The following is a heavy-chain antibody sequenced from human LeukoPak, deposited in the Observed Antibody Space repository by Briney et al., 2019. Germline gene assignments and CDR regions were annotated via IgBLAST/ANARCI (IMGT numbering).Heavy chain of an antibody. CDR1: GGAISSGPYY. CDR3: ARENVDYVWGSPIWWFDP. V-gene: IGHV4-61*02. D-gene: IGHD3-16*01. CDR2: IYISGST. J-gene: IGHJ5*02. Sequence: PSETLSLTCSVSGGAISSGPYYWSWIRQPAGKGLEWIGRIYISGSTNYNPSLKSRVTILVDTSRNQFSLKLSSVTAADTATYYCARENVDYVWGSPIWWFDPWGQGTLVTVSS.